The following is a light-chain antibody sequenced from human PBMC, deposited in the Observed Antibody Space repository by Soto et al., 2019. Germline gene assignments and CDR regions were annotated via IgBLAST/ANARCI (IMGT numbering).Light chain of an antibody. CDR1: QSITNSY. CDR2: GAS. V-gene: IGKV3-20*01. J-gene: IGKJ3*01. CDR3: QQYGSSRFT. Sequence: EIVLTQSPGTLSLSPGERATRSCRASQSITNSYLAWYQQKPGQAPRLLVYGASSRATGIPDRFSGSGSGTDFTLTISRLEPEDFAVYYCQQYGSSRFTFGPGSKVDVQ.